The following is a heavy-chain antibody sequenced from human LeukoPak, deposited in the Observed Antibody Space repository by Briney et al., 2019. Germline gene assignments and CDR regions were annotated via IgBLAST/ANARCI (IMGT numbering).Heavy chain of an antibody. CDR3: ARLGCSGGSCGDSYAFDI. Sequence: GASVKVSCKASGYTFTGYYMHWVRQAPGQGLEWMGWINTNTGNPTYAQGFTGRFVFSLDTSVSTAYLQISSLKAEDTAVYYCARLGCSGGSCGDSYAFDIWGQGTMVTVSS. CDR2: INTNTGNP. V-gene: IGHV7-4-1*02. D-gene: IGHD2-15*01. J-gene: IGHJ3*02. CDR1: GYTFTGYY.